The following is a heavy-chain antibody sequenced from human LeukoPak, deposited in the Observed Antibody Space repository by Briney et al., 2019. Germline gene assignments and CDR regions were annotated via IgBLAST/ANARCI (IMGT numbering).Heavy chain of an antibody. D-gene: IGHD3-3*01. J-gene: IGHJ4*02. Sequence: GGSLRLSCAASGFTFSNAWMSWVRQAPGKGLEWVGRIKSKTDGGTTDYAAPVKGRFTISRDDSKNTLYLQMNSLKTEDTAVYYCTTDLIRITIFGVVIDDDYWGQGTLVTVSS. CDR2: IKSKTDGGTT. CDR3: TTDLIRITIFGVVIDDDY. CDR1: GFTFSNAW. V-gene: IGHV3-15*01.